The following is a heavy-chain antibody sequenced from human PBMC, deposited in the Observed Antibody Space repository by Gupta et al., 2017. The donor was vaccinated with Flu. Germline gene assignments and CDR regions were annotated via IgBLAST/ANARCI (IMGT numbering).Heavy chain of an antibody. J-gene: IGHJ3*02. CDR2: ISWNSVNV. CDR1: GFNFGDVA. CDR3: AKSGTYSSSTGAFDI. Sequence: EVQMVESGGGLIQPGRSLRLSCTDYGFNFGDVAMHWVRQAPGKGLEWVSGISWNSVNVGYADSVKVRFTISRDNAKNSLYLQMNSPSTEDTALYFCAKSGTYSSSTGAFDIWGQGTMVTVSS. V-gene: IGHV3-9*01. D-gene: IGHD6-6*01.